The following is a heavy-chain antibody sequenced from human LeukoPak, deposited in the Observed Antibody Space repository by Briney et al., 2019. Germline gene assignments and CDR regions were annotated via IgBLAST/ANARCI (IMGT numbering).Heavy chain of an antibody. CDR1: GYRFTTYW. Sequence: GESLKISCKGSGYRFTTYWIGWVRQMPGEGLEWMGIIFPGDSDTTYNPSFQGQVTISADKSINTAYLQWSSLKASDTAMFYCATSESQTKFDYWGQGTLVTVSS. D-gene: IGHD1/OR15-1a*01. J-gene: IGHJ4*02. CDR3: ATSESQTKFDY. CDR2: IFPGDSDT. V-gene: IGHV5-51*01.